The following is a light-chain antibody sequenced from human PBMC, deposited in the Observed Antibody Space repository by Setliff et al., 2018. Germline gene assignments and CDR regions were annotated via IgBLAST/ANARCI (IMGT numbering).Light chain of an antibody. J-gene: IGLJ2*01. CDR1: SSDVGSYNL. Sequence: SALTQPASVSGSPGQSITISCTGTSSDVGSYNLVSWYQQHPGKAPKLMICEVSKRPSGVSNRFSGSKSGNTASLTISGLQAEDEADYYCCSYAGSSTFVVFGGGTK. CDR3: CSYAGSSTFVV. CDR2: EVS. V-gene: IGLV2-23*02.